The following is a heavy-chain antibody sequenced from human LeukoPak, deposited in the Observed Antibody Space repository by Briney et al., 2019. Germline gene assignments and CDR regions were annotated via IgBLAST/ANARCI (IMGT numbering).Heavy chain of an antibody. CDR3: ARVPYSSGEDY. V-gene: IGHV3-30*09. J-gene: IGHJ4*02. D-gene: IGHD6-19*01. Sequence: GRSLTLSCAASGFTFSTYVMHWVRQAPGKGLEWVAVISNDGFTKYYADSVQGRFAISRDHSTNTLYLQMNSLRGEDTAVYYCARVPYSSGEDYWGQGTLVTVSS. CDR2: ISNDGFTK. CDR1: GFTFSTYV.